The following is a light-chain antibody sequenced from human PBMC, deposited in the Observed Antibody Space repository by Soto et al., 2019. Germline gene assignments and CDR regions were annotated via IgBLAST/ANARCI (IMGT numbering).Light chain of an antibody. Sequence: QAVVTQPPSASGTPGQRVTISCSGSSSNIGSNAVNWYQQLPGTAPKVLIYTNNQRSSGVPDRISGSKSGTSASLAISGLQSEDEADYYCAAWDDSLTGWVFGGGTKLTVL. V-gene: IGLV1-44*01. CDR2: TNN. CDR3: AAWDDSLTGWV. CDR1: SSNIGSNA. J-gene: IGLJ3*02.